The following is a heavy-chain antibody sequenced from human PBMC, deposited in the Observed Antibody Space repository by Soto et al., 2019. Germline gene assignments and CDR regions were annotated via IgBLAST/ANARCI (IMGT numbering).Heavy chain of an antibody. CDR1: GFAFSRYS. CDR3: VRSQDYDGNFKWFDS. CDR2: IRSSSSNI. V-gene: IGHV3-48*02. D-gene: IGHD4-17*01. Sequence: EVQLGESGGGLVQPGGSLRLSCAGSGFAFSRYSMSWVRQAPGKGLEWISYIRSSSSNIYYADSVKGRFTISRDNAKNSVFLQMNSLREEDTALYYCVRSQDYDGNFKWFDSWGQGTLVTVSS. J-gene: IGHJ5*01.